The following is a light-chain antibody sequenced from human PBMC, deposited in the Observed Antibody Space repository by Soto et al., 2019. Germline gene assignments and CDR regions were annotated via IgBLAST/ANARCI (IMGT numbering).Light chain of an antibody. CDR3: QQYNNWPPGA. CDR2: GAS. J-gene: IGKJ1*01. V-gene: IGKV3-15*01. CDR1: QSVRSN. Sequence: EIVMTQSPATLSVSPGERATLSCRASQSVRSNLAWYQLKPGQAPRLLIYGASTRATGIPARFSGSGSGTEFTLTISSLQSEDFAVYYCQQYNNWPPGAFGQGTKVDIK.